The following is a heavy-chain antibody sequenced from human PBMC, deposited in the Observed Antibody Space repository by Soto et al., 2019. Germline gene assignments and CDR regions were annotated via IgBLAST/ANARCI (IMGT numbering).Heavy chain of an antibody. CDR1: GGSISSYY. J-gene: IGHJ3*02. CDR2: IYYSGST. V-gene: IGHV4-59*01. Sequence: SETLSLTCTVSGGSISSYYWSWIRQPPGKGLEWIGYIYYSGSTNYNPSLKSRVTISVDTSKNQFSLKLSSVTAADTAVYYCARATQVTPRGAFDIWGQGTMVTVSS. CDR3: ARATQVTPRGAFDI. D-gene: IGHD4-4*01.